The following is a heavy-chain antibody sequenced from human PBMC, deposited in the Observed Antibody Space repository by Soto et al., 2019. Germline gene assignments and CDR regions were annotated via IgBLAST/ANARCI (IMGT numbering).Heavy chain of an antibody. J-gene: IGHJ4*02. CDR2: IYHSGST. CDR1: GNSISTTNW. Sequence: QVELQESGPGLVKPSGTLSLTCVVSGNSISTTNWWSWVRQSPGKGLEWIGEIYHSGSTSYNPSLKSRVTISVDKSKNQFSLKLSSVTAADTAVYYCARDVGYHYDGSPSGQFDFWGQGTLVTVSS. CDR3: ARDVGYHYDGSPSGQFDF. D-gene: IGHD3-22*01. V-gene: IGHV4-4*02.